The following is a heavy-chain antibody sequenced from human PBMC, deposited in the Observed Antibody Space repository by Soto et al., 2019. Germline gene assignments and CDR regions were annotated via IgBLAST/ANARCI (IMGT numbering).Heavy chain of an antibody. V-gene: IGHV3-23*01. Sequence: QRLSCAASGFTFSSYSMSWVRQAPGKGLEWVSGFRTGGDDGTTYYADSVKGRFTISRDNSKNTLFLQMDSLRAEDTAIYYCAKKVNSGPGSQYFDYWGQGXLVTVYS. J-gene: IGHJ4*02. D-gene: IGHD3-10*01. CDR3: AKKVNSGPGSQYFDY. CDR1: GFTFSSYS. CDR2: FRTGGDDGTT.